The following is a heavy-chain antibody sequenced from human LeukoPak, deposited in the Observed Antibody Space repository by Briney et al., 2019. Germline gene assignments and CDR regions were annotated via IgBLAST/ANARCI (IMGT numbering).Heavy chain of an antibody. D-gene: IGHD3-10*01. CDR1: GGSISGYY. Sequence: SETLSLTCTVSGGSISGYYWGWIRQPPGKGLEWIGSIYYSGSTYYNPSLKSRVTISVDTSKNQFSLKLSSVTAADTAVYYCARPHYGSGSYYPYYFDYWGQGTLVTVSS. CDR2: IYYSGST. CDR3: ARPHYGSGSYYPYYFDY. J-gene: IGHJ4*02. V-gene: IGHV4-39*01.